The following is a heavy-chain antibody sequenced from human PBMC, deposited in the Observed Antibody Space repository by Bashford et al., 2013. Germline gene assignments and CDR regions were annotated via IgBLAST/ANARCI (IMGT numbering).Heavy chain of an antibody. D-gene: IGHD1-1*01. Sequence: ASVKVSCKASGYTFTGHYMHWVRQAPGQGLEWVGWINPHTGRTSYAQKFQGRVSMTRDTSIGTAFMDLTNLTFDDTAVYFCARGGTTSYYYGMDVWGQGTTVTVSS. CDR3: ARGGTTSYYYGMDV. J-gene: IGHJ6*02. V-gene: IGHV1-2*02. CDR1: GYTFTGHY. CDR2: INPHTGRT.